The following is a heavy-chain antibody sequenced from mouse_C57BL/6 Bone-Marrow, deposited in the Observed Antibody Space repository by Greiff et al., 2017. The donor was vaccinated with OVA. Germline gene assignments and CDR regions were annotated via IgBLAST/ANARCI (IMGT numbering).Heavy chain of an antibody. CDR3: TREGGITTVGGAMDY. V-gene: IGHV5-9-1*02. Sequence: EVKVEESGEGLVKPGGSLKLSCAASGFTFSSYAMSWVRQTPEKRLEWVAYISSGGDYIYYADTVKGRFTISSDNARNTLYLQMSSLKSEDTAMYYCTREGGITTVGGAMDYWGQGTSVTVSS. CDR2: ISSGGDYI. D-gene: IGHD1-1*01. CDR1: GFTFSSYA. J-gene: IGHJ4*01.